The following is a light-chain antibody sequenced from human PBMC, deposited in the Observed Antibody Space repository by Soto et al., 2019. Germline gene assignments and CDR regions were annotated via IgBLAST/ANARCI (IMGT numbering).Light chain of an antibody. CDR2: GVS. CDR3: QQYGDWPLT. CDR1: QSVRNTY. V-gene: IGKV3-15*01. J-gene: IGKJ4*01. Sequence: EIVMTQSPVTLSVSPGERATISCRASQSVRNTYLAWYQQKPGQAPRLLISGVSTRAAGIPARFSGSGSGTEFTLTISSLQSEDFAVYYCQQYGDWPLTFGGGTKVEIK.